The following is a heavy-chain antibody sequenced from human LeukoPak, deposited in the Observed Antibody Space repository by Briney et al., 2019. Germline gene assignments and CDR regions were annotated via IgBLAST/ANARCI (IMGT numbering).Heavy chain of an antibody. D-gene: IGHD6-13*01. CDR3: ARDSISSSWYEGYYYYYGMDV. CDR1: GFTFSSYA. CDR2: ISSSSSYI. V-gene: IGHV3-21*01. Sequence: PGGSLRLSCAASGFTFSSYAMSWVRQAPGKGLEWVSSISSSSSYIYYADSVKGRFTISRDNAKNSLYLQMNSLRAEDTAVYYCARDSISSSWYEGYYYYYGMDVWGQGTTVTVSS. J-gene: IGHJ6*02.